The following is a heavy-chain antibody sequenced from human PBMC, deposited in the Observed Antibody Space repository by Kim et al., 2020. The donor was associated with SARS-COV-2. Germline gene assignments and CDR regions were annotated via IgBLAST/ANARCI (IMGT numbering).Heavy chain of an antibody. D-gene: IGHD6-19*01. CDR3: SREGGGSSGWSWFDP. CDR1: GFTFSSYS. CDR2: ISNSSSYI. V-gene: IGHV3-21*01. J-gene: IGHJ5*02. Sequence: GGSLRLSCAASGFTFSSYSMNWVRQAPGKGLEWVSSISNSSSYIYYADSVKGRFTISRDNAKNSLYLQMNSLRAEDTAVYYCSREGGGSSGWSWFDPWGQGTLVTVSS.